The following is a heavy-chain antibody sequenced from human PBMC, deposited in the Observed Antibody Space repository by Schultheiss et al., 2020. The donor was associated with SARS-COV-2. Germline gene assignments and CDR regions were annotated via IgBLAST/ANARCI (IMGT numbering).Heavy chain of an antibody. J-gene: IGHJ4*02. D-gene: IGHD4-17*01. CDR2: IWYDGSNK. CDR3: ARDYGDYGPFDY. V-gene: IGHV3-33*01. Sequence: GESLKISCAASGFTFSSYGMHWVRQAPGKGLEWVAVIWYDGSNKYYADSVKGRFTISRDNSKNTLYLQMNSLRAEDTAVYYCARDYGDYGPFDYWGQGTLVTVSS. CDR1: GFTFSSYG.